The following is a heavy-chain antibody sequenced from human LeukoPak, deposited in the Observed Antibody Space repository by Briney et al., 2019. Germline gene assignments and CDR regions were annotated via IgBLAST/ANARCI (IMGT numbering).Heavy chain of an antibody. J-gene: IGHJ5*02. CDR3: ARSYSGSYYGWFEP. V-gene: IGHV1-69*05. CDR1: GGTFSSYA. CDR2: IMPIFGTA. D-gene: IGHD1-26*01. Sequence: ASVKVSCKASGGTFSSYAISWVRQAPGQGLEWMGGIMPIFGTANYAQKFQGRVTITTDESTSTAYMELSSPRSEDTAVYYCARSYSGSYYGWFEPWGQGTLVTVSS.